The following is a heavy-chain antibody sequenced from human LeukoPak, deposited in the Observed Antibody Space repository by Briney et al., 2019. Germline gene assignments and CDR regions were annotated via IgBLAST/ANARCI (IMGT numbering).Heavy chain of an antibody. D-gene: IGHD4-11*01. Sequence: GGSLRLSCAASGFTFSSYSMNWVCQAPGKGLEWVSSISSSSSYIYYADSVKGRFTISRDNAKNSLYLQMNSLRAEDTAVYYCARSFSVTTRYYYMDVWGKGTTVTVSS. V-gene: IGHV3-21*01. CDR3: ARSFSVTTRYYYMDV. CDR1: GFTFSSYS. J-gene: IGHJ6*03. CDR2: ISSSSSYI.